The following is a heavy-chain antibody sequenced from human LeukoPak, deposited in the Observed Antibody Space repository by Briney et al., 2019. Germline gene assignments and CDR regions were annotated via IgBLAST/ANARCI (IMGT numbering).Heavy chain of an antibody. J-gene: IGHJ4*02. CDR1: GGSISSSSYY. CDR2: IYYSGST. D-gene: IGHD3-10*01. CDR3: ARHKPTGSYPLEL. Sequence: PSETLSLTCTVSGGSISSSSYYWGWIRQPPGKGLEWIGSIYYSGSTYYNPSLKSRFTISVDMSKNQFSLKLSSVTAADTAVYYCARHKPTGSYPLELWGQGTLVTVSS. V-gene: IGHV4-39*01.